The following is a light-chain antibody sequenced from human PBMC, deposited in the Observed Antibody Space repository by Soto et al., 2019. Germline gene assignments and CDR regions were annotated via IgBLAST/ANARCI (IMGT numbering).Light chain of an antibody. V-gene: IGKV3-11*01. CDR3: QQRNSWPLT. CDR1: QSVGYY. CDR2: DAS. J-gene: IGKJ4*01. Sequence: ETVLTQSPAILSLSPGERATLSCRASQSVGYYLAWYQQKSGQAPRLLISDASDRAPGIPARFSGSGSGTDFTLTISSLEPEDCAVYYCQQRNSWPLTFGGGTKV.